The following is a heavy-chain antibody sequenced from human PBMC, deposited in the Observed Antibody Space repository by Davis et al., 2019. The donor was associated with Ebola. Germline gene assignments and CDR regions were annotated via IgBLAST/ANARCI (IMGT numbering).Heavy chain of an antibody. CDR2: IKSRTDGGTT. Sequence: PGGSLRLSCAASGFSFKNAWMNWVRQAPGKGLEWVGRIKSRTDGGTTDYAAPVKGRFTISRDDSKDTLDLQLNSLKTEDTAVYYCTTDLRDRPPGGYWGRGNLVTVSS. CDR1: GFSFKNAW. J-gene: IGHJ4*02. CDR3: TTDLRDRPPGGY. V-gene: IGHV3-15*07.